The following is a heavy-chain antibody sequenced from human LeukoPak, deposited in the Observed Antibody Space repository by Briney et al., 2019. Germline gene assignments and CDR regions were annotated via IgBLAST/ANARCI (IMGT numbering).Heavy chain of an antibody. CDR3: ARDVAAAYYYYYCMDV. Sequence: ASVKVSCKASGYTFTGYYMHWVRQAPGQGLEWMGWINPNSGGTNYAQKFQGRVTMTRDTSISTAYMELSRLRSDDTAVYYCARDVAAAYYYYYCMDVWGKGTTVTVSS. D-gene: IGHD6-13*01. CDR1: GYTFTGYY. J-gene: IGHJ6*03. CDR2: INPNSGGT. V-gene: IGHV1-2*02.